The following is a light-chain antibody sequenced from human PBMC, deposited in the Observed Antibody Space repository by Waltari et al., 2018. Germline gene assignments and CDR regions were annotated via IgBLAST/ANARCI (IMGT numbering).Light chain of an antibody. J-gene: IGKJ4*01. CDR1: EGIRNS. CDR3: QQYNSFPIT. CDR2: AAS. Sequence: DIQMTQSPSSLSASVGDRVTITCRASEGIRNSLAWFQQKQGKAPKSLIYAASSLQSGVPSKFSGSGSGTDFTRTISSLQPEDIATYYCQQYNSFPITFGVGTKVEIK. V-gene: IGKV1-16*02.